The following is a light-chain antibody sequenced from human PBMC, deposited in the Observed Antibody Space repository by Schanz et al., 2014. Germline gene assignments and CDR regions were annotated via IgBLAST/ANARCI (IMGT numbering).Light chain of an antibody. CDR1: SSDVGAYNY. CDR3: CSYADGSTLI. Sequence: QSALTQPPSASGSPGQSVTISCTGTSSDVGAYNYVSWYQQQPGKAPKLMIYEGSKRPSGVSDRFSGSKSGNTASLTISGLQAEDEADYYCCSYADGSTLIFGGGTKLTVL. J-gene: IGLJ2*01. V-gene: IGLV2-8*01. CDR2: EGS.